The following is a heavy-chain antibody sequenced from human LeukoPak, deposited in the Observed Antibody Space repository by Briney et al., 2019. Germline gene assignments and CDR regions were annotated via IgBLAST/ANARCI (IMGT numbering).Heavy chain of an antibody. CDR3: ARKKAGEPFVDY. V-gene: IGHV4-4*02. CDR2: IYHSGST. J-gene: IGHJ4*02. CDR1: GGSISSGNW. D-gene: IGHD7-27*01. Sequence: SETLSLTCAVSGGSISSGNWWSWVRQPPGKGLEWIGEIYHSGSTNYNPSLKSRVTISVDKSKNQFSLKLSSVTAADTAVYYCARKKAGEPFVDYWGQGTLVTVSS.